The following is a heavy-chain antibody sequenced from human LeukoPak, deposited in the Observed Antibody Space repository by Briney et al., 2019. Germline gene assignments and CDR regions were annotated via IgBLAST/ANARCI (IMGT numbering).Heavy chain of an antibody. J-gene: IGHJ6*03. CDR1: GYTFTSYY. D-gene: IGHD3-22*01. Sequence: ASVKVSCKASGYTFTSYYMHWVRQAPGQGLEWMGIINPSGGSTSYAQKFQGRVTMTRDMSTSTVYMELSSLRSEDTAVYYCAKGSRYDSSGYYYVPLLYYYYYMDVWGKGTTVTVSS. CDR3: AKGSRYDSSGYYYVPLLYYYYYMDV. CDR2: INPSGGST. V-gene: IGHV1-46*01.